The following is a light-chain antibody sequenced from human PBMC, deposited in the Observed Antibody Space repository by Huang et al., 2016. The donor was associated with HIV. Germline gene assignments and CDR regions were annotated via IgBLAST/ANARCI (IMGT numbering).Light chain of an antibody. CDR3: QLYRGSLT. V-gene: IGKV3-20*01. J-gene: IGKJ4*01. Sequence: EIVLTQSPGTLSLSPGERATLSCRANQSVSSSSLAWYQQKPGQAPRLLIYGASSRATGIPDRFSGSGSGTDFTLTISRLEPEDFAVYYCQLYRGSLTFGGGTKVEIK. CDR1: QSVSSSS. CDR2: GAS.